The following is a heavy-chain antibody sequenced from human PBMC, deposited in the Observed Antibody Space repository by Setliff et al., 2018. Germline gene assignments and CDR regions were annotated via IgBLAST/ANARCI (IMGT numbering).Heavy chain of an antibody. Sequence: SVKVSCKASGGAFNSYAINWVRQAPGQGLEWMGGIMPVLQAASYALKLQGRVTITADESTSTAYMELSGLRSEDTAVYFCARPRSPEISIFGVTPFDYWGRGTLVTVSS. J-gene: IGHJ4*02. CDR1: GGAFNSYA. D-gene: IGHD3-3*01. CDR2: IMPVLQAA. V-gene: IGHV1-69*13. CDR3: ARPRSPEISIFGVTPFDY.